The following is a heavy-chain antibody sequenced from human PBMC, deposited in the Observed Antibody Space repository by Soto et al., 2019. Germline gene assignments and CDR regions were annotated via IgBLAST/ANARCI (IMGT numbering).Heavy chain of an antibody. D-gene: IGHD5-12*01. V-gene: IGHV3-21*01. Sequence: EVLLVESGGGMVKPGGYLSLSCESSGFIFSRYAMNWVRQAPGKGMEWVSSISSSSSYIYYKDSVKGRFTNTRDNANNDLFLQMNSVRAEASALYFCARANGYSGYDLLDYWGQEDLVT. J-gene: IGHJ4*02. CDR1: GFIFSRYA. CDR3: ARANGYSGYDLLDY. CDR2: ISSSSSYI.